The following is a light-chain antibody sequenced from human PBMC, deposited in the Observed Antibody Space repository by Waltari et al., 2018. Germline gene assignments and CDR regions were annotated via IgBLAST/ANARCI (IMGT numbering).Light chain of an antibody. Sequence: SSELTQDPAVSVALGQTVRITCQGDNLRSYYASWYQQKPGQAPVLGIYDDTKRPSGIPGGFSGSSSGTMVTLTISGAQVADEADYYCYSTDSRGDHGVFGGGTKLTVL. CDR1: NLRSYY. CDR2: DDT. V-gene: IGLV3-19*01. CDR3: YSTDSRGDHGV. J-gene: IGLJ3*02.